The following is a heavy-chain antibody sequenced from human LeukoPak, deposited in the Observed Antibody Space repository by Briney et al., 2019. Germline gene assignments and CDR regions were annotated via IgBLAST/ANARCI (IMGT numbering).Heavy chain of an antibody. CDR2: IYYWGSS. V-gene: IGHV4-59*01. CDR1: GGSISGYY. J-gene: IGHJ3*02. D-gene: IGHD6-19*01. Sequence: SETLSLTCSVSGGSISGYYWGWIRQPPGKGLEWIAYIYYWGSSNYKPSLKSRVTIKVDTSENHFSLKQNSVTAAHAPLYHCARYTSGGGAFDIWGQGTMVTVSS. CDR3: ARYTSGGGAFDI.